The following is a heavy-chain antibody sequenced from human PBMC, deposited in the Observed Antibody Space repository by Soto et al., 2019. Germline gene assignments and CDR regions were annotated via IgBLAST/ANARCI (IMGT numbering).Heavy chain of an antibody. D-gene: IGHD3-10*01. CDR2: ISSSSSYI. CDR1: GFTFSSYS. Sequence: EVQLVESGGGLVKPGGSLRLSCAASGFTFSSYSMNWVRQAPGKGLEWVSSISSSSSYIYYADSVKGRFTISRDNAKNSLDLEMNSLRAEDTAVYYCASAVLLWFGESTDFDYWGQGTLVTVSS. V-gene: IGHV3-21*01. CDR3: ASAVLLWFGESTDFDY. J-gene: IGHJ4*02.